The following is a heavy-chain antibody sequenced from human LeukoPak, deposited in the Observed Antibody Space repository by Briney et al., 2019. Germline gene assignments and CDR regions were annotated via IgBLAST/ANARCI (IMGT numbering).Heavy chain of an antibody. J-gene: IGHJ4*02. V-gene: IGHV1-69*13. Sequence: ASVKVSRKASGGTFSSYAISWVRQAPGQGLEWMGGIIPIFGTANYAQKFQGRVTITADESTSTAYMELSSLRSEDTAVYYCARDLRGALDYWGQGTLVTVSS. CDR2: IIPIFGTA. D-gene: IGHD3-16*01. CDR1: GGTFSSYA. CDR3: ARDLRGALDY.